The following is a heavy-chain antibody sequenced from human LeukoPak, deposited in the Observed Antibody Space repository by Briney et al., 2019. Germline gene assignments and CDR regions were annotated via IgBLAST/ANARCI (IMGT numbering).Heavy chain of an antibody. V-gene: IGHV4-34*01. CDR2: INHSGST. CDR1: GGSFSGYY. D-gene: IGHD6-13*01. J-gene: IGHJ4*02. Sequence: SETLSLTCAVYGGSFSGYYWSWIRQPPGKGLEWIGEINHSGSTKYNPSLKSRVTISLNTTKNQLSRKIGSVTAADTAVYYCARAPAPLLRQQLAGVNIRTSSQNYFDYWGQGTLVTVSS. CDR3: ARAPAPLLRQQLAGVNIRTSSQNYFDY.